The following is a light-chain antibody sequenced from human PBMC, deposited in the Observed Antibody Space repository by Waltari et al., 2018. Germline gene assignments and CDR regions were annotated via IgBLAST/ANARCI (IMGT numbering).Light chain of an antibody. CDR3: LHYYSSPYS. Sequence: DMQLRQSPFYLSASVADRVSITCRPSHGITNDLAWYLQKPGETPKLLIYEASSLQCGIPSRFSGSGSGTDFTLTINRLQSEDFATYYCLHYYSSPYSFGQGTKVEIK. CDR1: HGITND. V-gene: IGKV1-27*01. J-gene: IGKJ2*03. CDR2: EAS.